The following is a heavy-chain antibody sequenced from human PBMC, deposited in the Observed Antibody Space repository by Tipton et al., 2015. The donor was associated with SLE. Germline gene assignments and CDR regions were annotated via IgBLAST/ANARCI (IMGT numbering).Heavy chain of an antibody. CDR3: ARHEGAGAPGFFDF. J-gene: IGHJ4*02. V-gene: IGHV4-39*07. D-gene: IGHD6-19*01. Sequence: LRLSCTVSGGSISSRSYYWGWIRQPPGKGLEWIGSIYYSGSTYYNPSLKSRVTISVDTSKNQFSLKLRSVTAADTAVYYCARHEGAGAPGFFDFWGQGTLVTVSA. CDR2: IYYSGST. CDR1: GGSISSRSYY.